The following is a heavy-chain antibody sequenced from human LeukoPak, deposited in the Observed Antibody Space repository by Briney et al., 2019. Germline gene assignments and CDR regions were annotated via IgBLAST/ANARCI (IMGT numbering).Heavy chain of an antibody. D-gene: IGHD3-22*01. CDR1: GFTFSTYS. CDR2: ISTSSNYI. Sequence: GGSLRLSCAASGFTFSTYSMTWVRQAPGKGLEWVSPISTSSNYIYYADSVRGRFTISRDNAKNSLYLQMNSLSAEDTAVYYCARAKTYYYDSPTIWGQGTLVTVSS. CDR3: ARAKTYYYDSPTI. V-gene: IGHV3-21*01. J-gene: IGHJ3*02.